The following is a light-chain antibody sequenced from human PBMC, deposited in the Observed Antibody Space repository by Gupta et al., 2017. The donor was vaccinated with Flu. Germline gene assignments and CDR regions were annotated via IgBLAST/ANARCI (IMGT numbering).Light chain of an antibody. CDR1: RSNIGAGYD. Sequence: QSVLTQPPSVSGAPGQRITISCTGSRSNIGAGYDVHWYQQLPGTAPKLLIFGDTTRPSGVPDRFSGSKSGTSASLAISGLQAEDEGDYYCQSYDSSLSSMLLVFGGGTKVTVL. CDR2: GDT. J-gene: IGLJ2*01. CDR3: QSYDSSLSSMLLV. V-gene: IGLV1-40*01.